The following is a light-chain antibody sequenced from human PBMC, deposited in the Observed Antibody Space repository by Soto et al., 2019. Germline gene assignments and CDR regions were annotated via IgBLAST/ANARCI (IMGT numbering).Light chain of an antibody. CDR2: GAS. CDR1: QSISSN. J-gene: IGKJ1*01. Sequence: EIMMTQSQGTLSVSPGERATLSCRASQSISSNLVWYQQKAGQAPRLLIYGASTRATGIPARFSGSGSGTEFTLTISSLQSEDFAVYYCQQYGSSPWTFGQGTKVDIK. CDR3: QQYGSSPWT. V-gene: IGKV3-15*01.